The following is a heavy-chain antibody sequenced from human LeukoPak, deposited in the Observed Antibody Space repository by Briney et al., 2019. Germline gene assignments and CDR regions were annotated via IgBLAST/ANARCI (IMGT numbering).Heavy chain of an antibody. Sequence: PGGSLRLSCAASGFTFSSYEMNWVRQAPGKGLEWVSYISSSGSTIYYADSVKGRFTISRDNAKNSLYLQMNSLRAEDTAVYYCARGPKYYDYVWRSYRYPEFDPWGQGTLVTVSS. CDR1: GFTFSSYE. V-gene: IGHV3-48*03. J-gene: IGHJ5*02. D-gene: IGHD3-16*02. CDR2: ISSSGSTI. CDR3: ARGPKYYDYVWRSYRYPEFDP.